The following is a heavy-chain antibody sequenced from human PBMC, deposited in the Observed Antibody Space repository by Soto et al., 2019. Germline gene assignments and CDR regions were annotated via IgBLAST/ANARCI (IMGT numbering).Heavy chain of an antibody. Sequence: SLRLSCAASGFTFSSYAMHWVRQAPGKGLEWVAVISYDGSNKYYADSVKGRFTISRDNSKNTLYLQMNSLRAEDTAVYYCARSTAVASGWFDPWGQGTLVTVSS. V-gene: IGHV3-30-3*01. CDR2: ISYDGSNK. CDR1: GFTFSSYA. D-gene: IGHD6-19*01. J-gene: IGHJ5*02. CDR3: ARSTAVASGWFDP.